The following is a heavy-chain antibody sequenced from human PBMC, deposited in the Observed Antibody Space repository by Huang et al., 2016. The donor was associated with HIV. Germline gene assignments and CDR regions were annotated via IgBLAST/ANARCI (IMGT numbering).Heavy chain of an antibody. CDR3: ATKTAAMDI. D-gene: IGHD1-7*01. V-gene: IGHV3-7*01. J-gene: IGHJ6*02. Sequence: VESGGRLVQPGGSIRLSCVGSTFRFGAYWMSWVSQSPGKGLEWVAKIKQDEREKYYVDSVKGRFNISRDNAKKVLFLEMNNVRVEDTATYYCATKTAAMDIWGQGTTVTVS. CDR1: TFRFGAYW. CDR2: IKQDEREK.